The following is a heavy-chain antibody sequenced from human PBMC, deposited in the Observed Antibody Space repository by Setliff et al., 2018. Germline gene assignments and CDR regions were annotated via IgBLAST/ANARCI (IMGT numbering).Heavy chain of an antibody. D-gene: IGHD5-18*01. J-gene: IGHJ6*02. CDR1: GGTFSSYA. CDR2: IIPILGIA. CDR3: ARVTAMVRYYYGMDV. V-gene: IGHV1-69*10. Sequence: GASVKVSCKASGGTFSSYAISWVRQAPGQGLEWMGGIIPILGIANYAQKFQGRVTITADKSTSTAYMELSSLRSEDTAVYYCARVTAMVRYYYGMDVWGQGTTVTV.